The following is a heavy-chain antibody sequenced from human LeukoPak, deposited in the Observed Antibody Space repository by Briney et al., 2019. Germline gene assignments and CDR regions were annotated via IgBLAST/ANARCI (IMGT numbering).Heavy chain of an antibody. D-gene: IGHD2-21*01. CDR1: GFTFSSYA. CDR2: IRCSGGST. V-gene: IGHV3-23*01. J-gene: IGHJ6*02. CDR3: AKDLVTYYYCYGMDV. Sequence: GASLRLSCAASGFTFSSYAMSWVRQAPGKGLEWVSAIRCSGGSTYYADSVKGRFTISRDNSKNTLYLQMNSLRAEDTAVYYCAKDLVTYYYCYGMDVWGQGTTVTVSS.